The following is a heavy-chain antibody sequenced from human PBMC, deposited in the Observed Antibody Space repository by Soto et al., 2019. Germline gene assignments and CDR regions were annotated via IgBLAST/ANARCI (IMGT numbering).Heavy chain of an antibody. D-gene: IGHD6-13*01. V-gene: IGHV6-1*01. CDR2: TYYRSKWYN. CDR3: ARGAEAGTAGNYNYSGMDF. J-gene: IGHJ6*04. Sequence: PSQTLSLTCAISGDSVSSNSAAWNWIRQSPSRGLEWLGRTYYRSKWYNDYAVSVKSRITINPDTSKNQFSLQLNPLTPEDTDVDYCARGAEAGTAGNYNYSGMDFWGKGTTVTVSS. CDR1: GDSVSSNSAA.